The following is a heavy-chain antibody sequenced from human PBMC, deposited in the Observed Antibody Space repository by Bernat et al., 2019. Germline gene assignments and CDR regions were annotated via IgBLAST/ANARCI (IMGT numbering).Heavy chain of an antibody. D-gene: IGHD6-19*01. V-gene: IGHV4-59*01. CDR3: ARHSGHVDY. CDR1: GGSISSYY. J-gene: IGHJ4*02. CDR2: IYYSGST. Sequence: QVQLQESGPGLVKPSETLSLTCTVSGGSISSYYWSWIRRPPGKGLEWIGYIYYSGSTNYNPSLKSRVTISVDTSKNQFSLKLSSVTAADTAVYYCARHSGHVDYWGQGTLVTVSS.